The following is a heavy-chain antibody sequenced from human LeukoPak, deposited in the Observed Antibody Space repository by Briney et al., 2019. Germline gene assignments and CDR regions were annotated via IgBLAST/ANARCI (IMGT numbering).Heavy chain of an antibody. J-gene: IGHJ4*02. V-gene: IGHV6-1*01. CDR2: TYYRSKWYN. D-gene: IGHD5-12*01. Sequence: SQTLSLTCAISGDSLSSNSAAWSWIRQSPSRGLEWLGRTYYRSKWYNGYAVSVKSRITINPDTSKNQFSLQLNSVTPEDTAVYYCASSHSGYISDWGQGTLVTVSS. CDR3: ASSHSGYISD. CDR1: GDSLSSNSAA.